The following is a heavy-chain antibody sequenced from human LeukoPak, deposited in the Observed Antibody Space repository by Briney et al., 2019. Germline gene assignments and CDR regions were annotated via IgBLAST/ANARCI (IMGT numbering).Heavy chain of an antibody. V-gene: IGHV1-69*05. J-gene: IGHJ4*02. CDR2: IIPIFGTA. D-gene: IGHD3-10*01. CDR1: GGTFSSYA. Sequence: ASVKVSCKASGGTFSSYAISWVRQALGQGLEWMGRIIPIFGTANYAQKFQGGVTITTDESTSTAYMELSSLRSEDTAVYYYARDLIGSGSYQGYWGQGTLVTVSS. CDR3: ARDLIGSGSYQGY.